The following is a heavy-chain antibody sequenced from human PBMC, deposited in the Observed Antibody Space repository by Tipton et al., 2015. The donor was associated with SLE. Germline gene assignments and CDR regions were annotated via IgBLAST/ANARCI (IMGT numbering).Heavy chain of an antibody. D-gene: IGHD6-13*01. Sequence: TLSLTCAVSGYSISSGYYWGWIRQPPGKGLEWIGSIYHSGSTNYNPSLKSRVTISVDTSKNQFSLKLSSVTAADTAVYYCARVGAAPYFDYWGQGTLVTVSS. CDR2: IYHSGST. CDR1: GYSISSGYY. CDR3: ARVGAAPYFDY. V-gene: IGHV4-38-2*01. J-gene: IGHJ4*02.